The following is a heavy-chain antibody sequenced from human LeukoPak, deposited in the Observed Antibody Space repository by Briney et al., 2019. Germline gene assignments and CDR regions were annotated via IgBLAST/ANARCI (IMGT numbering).Heavy chain of an antibody. J-gene: IGHJ3*02. V-gene: IGHV3-23*01. CDR1: GFTFSSYA. CDR2: ISGSGGST. CDR3: ARDQGALLWFGELFKDDAFDI. Sequence: SGGSLRLSCAASGFTFSSYAMSWVRQAPGKGLEWVSAISGSGGSTYYADSVKGRFTISRDNSKNTLYLQMNSLRAEDTAVYYCARDQGALLWFGELFKDDAFDIWGQGTMVTVSS. D-gene: IGHD3-10*01.